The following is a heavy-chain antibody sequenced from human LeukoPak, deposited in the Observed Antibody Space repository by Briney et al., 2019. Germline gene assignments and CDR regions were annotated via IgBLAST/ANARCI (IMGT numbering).Heavy chain of an antibody. CDR1: GGSISSGGYY. V-gene: IGHV4-31*03. CDR3: ARDGNDASSSWIWFDP. J-gene: IGHJ5*02. CDR2: IYYSGST. Sequence: SQTLSLTCTVSGGSISSGGYYWSWIRQHPGKGLEWIGYIYYSGSTYYNPSLKSRVTISVDTSKNQFSLKLSSVTAADTAVYYCARDGNDASSSWIWFDPWGQGTLVTVSS. D-gene: IGHD6-6*01.